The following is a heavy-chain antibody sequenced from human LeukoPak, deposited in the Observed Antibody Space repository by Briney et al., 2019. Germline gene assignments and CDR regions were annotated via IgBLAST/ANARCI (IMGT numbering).Heavy chain of an antibody. CDR3: ARLRYTYGYFNF. D-gene: IGHD5-18*01. Sequence: GESLKISCRGSGYSFTTYWVGWVRPMPGKGLEWMGTIYPGDSDTRYSPSFQGQVTMSADKSTSTAYLQWSSLKASDTAMYYCARLRYTYGYFNFWGQGTLVTVSS. CDR2: IYPGDSDT. J-gene: IGHJ4*02. V-gene: IGHV5-51*01. CDR1: GYSFTTYW.